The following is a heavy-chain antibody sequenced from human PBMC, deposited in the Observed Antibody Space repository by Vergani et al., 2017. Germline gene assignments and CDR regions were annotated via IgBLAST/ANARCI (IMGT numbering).Heavy chain of an antibody. CDR3: TTDPLVVVPAAILDY. CDR2: IKSKTDGGTT. Sequence: EVQLVESGGGLVKPGGSLRLSCPASGFTFSNAWMSWVRQAPGKGLEWVGRIKSKTDGGTTDYAAPVKGRFTISRDDSKNTLYLQMNSLKTEDTAVYYCTTDPLVVVPAAILDYWGQGTLVTVSS. V-gene: IGHV3-15*01. D-gene: IGHD2-2*01. J-gene: IGHJ4*02. CDR1: GFTFSNAW.